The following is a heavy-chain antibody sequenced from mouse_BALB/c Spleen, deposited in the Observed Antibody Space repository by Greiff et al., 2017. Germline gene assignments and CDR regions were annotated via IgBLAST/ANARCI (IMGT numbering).Heavy chain of an antibody. Sequence: QVQLQQPGAELVKPGTSVKLSCKASGYNFTSYWINWVKLRPGQGLEWIGDIYPGSGSTNYNEKFKSKATLTVDTSSSTAYMQLSSLASEDSALYYCASSYGYPFAYWGQGTLVTVSA. CDR2: IYPGSGST. CDR1: GYNFTSYW. D-gene: IGHD2-2*01. V-gene: IGHV1-55*01. J-gene: IGHJ3*01. CDR3: ASSYGYPFAY.